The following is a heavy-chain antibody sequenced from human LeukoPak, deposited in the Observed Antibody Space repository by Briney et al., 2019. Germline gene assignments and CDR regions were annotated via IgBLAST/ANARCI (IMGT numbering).Heavy chain of an antibody. CDR1: GFTFGAYA. Sequence: GGSLRPSCVASGFTFGAYAMHWVRQAPGKGLEWVSFISGHGGTTYYVDSVTGCFAISRDNTNNSLYLEMNSLTTEDTALYYCAKLEVVPDPWADALDIWGQGTMVTVSS. CDR3: AKLEVVPDPWADALDI. D-gene: IGHD3-22*01. J-gene: IGHJ3*02. CDR2: ISGHGGTT. V-gene: IGHV3-43*02.